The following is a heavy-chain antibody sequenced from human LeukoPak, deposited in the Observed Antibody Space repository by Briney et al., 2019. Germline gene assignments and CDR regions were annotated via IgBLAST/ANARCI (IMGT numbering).Heavy chain of an antibody. V-gene: IGHV1-2*02. CDR2: INPNSGGT. CDR1: GYTFTGYY. Sequence: ASVKVSCKASGYTFTGYYMHWVRQAPRQGLEWMGWINPNSGGTNFAQQFQGRATMTRETSISTAYMEMSRLGSDDTAVYYCTRGCGYQLLIFNYYYTDVWGKGTTVTISS. CDR3: TRGCGYQLLIFNYYYTDV. J-gene: IGHJ6*03. D-gene: IGHD2-2*01.